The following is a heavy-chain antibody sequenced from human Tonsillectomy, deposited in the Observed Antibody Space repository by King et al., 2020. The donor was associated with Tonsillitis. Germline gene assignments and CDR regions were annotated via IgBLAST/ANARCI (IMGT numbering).Heavy chain of an antibody. D-gene: IGHD3-10*01. CDR2: IYPGDSDT. CDR1: GYSFSTYW. Sequence: QLVQSGVEVKKPGESLKISCKGSGYSFSTYWIGWVRQMPGKGLEWMGIIYPGDSDTRYSPSFQGQVTISADKSIGTAYLQWRSLTPSDTAMYYCARGRPMVRGVHWFDPWGQGTLVTVSS. J-gene: IGHJ5*02. CDR3: ARGRPMVRGVHWFDP. V-gene: IGHV5-51*01.